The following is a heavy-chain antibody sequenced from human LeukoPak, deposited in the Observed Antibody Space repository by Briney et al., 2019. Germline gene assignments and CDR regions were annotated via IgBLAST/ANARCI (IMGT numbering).Heavy chain of an antibody. CDR1: GFTFSSYS. CDR2: ISSSSSYI. CDR3: ARVDIFYYGSGSYYHPYYFDY. V-gene: IGHV3-21*01. Sequence: GGSLRLSCAASGFTFSSYSMNWVRQAPGKGLEWVSSISSSSSYIYYADSVKGRFTISRDNAKNSLYLQMNSLRAEDTAVYYCARVDIFYYGSGSYYHPYYFDYWGQGTLVTVSS. D-gene: IGHD3-10*01. J-gene: IGHJ4*02.